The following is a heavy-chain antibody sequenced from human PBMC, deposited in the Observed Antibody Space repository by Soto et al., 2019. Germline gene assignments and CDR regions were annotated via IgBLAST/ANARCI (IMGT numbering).Heavy chain of an antibody. CDR1: GYNFGSSG. D-gene: IGHD3-16*02. J-gene: IGHJ4*02. CDR3: ARVFCYSDFRAADF. Sequence: QVQVVQSGAEVKKPGASVEVSCKTSGYNFGSSGISWVRQAPGQGLEWMGWIRAYNGKTQYPQKYQGRLTMTIDTSASTGYMDLRCLRSDYTAVYYCARVFCYSDFRAADFWGQGTLVTVDS. V-gene: IGHV1-18*04. CDR2: IRAYNGKT.